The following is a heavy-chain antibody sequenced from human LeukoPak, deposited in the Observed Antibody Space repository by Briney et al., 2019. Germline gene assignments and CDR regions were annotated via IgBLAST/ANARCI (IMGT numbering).Heavy chain of an antibody. CDR2: INPNSGGT. V-gene: IGHV1-2*02. Sequence: APVKVSCKASGYTFTGYYMHWVRQAPGQGLEWMGWINPNSGGTNYAQKFQGRVTMTRDTSISTAYMELSRLRSDDTAVYYCASDRTLLWFGELFTGFDPWGQGTLVTVSS. CDR3: ASDRTLLWFGELFTGFDP. J-gene: IGHJ5*02. CDR1: GYTFTGYY. D-gene: IGHD3-10*01.